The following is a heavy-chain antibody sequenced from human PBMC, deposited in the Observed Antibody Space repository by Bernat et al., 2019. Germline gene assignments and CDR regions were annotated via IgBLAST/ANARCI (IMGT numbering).Heavy chain of an antibody. CDR2: IWYDGSNK. V-gene: IGHV3-33*01. CDR1: GFTFSSYG. CDR3: AREILHLGELSLSPMDV. J-gene: IGHJ6*04. D-gene: IGHD3-16*02. Sequence: QVQLVESGGGVVQPGRSLRLSCAASGFTFSSYGMHWVHQAPGKGLEWVAVIWYDGSNKYYADSVKGRFTISRDNSKNTLYLQMNSLRAEDTAVYYCAREILHLGELSLSPMDVWGKGTTVTVSS.